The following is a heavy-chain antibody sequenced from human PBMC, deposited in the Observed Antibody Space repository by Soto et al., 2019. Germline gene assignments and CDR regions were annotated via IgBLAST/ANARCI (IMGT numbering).Heavy chain of an antibody. CDR3: AKDRSKELLTLFDY. Sequence: GGSLRLSCTASGFTFSSYDMNWVRQAPGKGLEWVSGISASGGSTHYADSVKGRFTISRDNSKNTLYLQMNSLRAEDTVVYYCAKDRSKELLTLFDYWGQGTLVTVSS. V-gene: IGHV3-23*01. J-gene: IGHJ4*02. CDR2: ISASGGST. D-gene: IGHD1-26*01. CDR1: GFTFSSYD.